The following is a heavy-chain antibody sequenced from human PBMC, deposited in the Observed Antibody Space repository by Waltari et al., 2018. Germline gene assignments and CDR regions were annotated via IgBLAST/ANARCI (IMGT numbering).Heavy chain of an antibody. V-gene: IGHV3-21*01. CDR2: ISSSSSYI. J-gene: IGHJ4*02. CDR1: GFTFSSYG. D-gene: IGHD3-16*01. CDR3: ARDQGGDGYNPDY. Sequence: VQLVESGGGVVQPGRSLRLSCAASGFTFSSYGMHWVRQAPGKGLEWVSSISSSSSYIYYADSVKGRFTISRDNAKNSLYLQMNSLRAEDTAVYYCARDQGGDGYNPDYWGQGTLVTVSS.